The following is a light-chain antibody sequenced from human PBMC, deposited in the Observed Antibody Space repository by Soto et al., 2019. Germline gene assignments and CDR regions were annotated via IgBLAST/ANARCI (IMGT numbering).Light chain of an antibody. CDR2: GVS. CDR3: HQYNNWRT. Sequence: EIVMTQSPATLSVSPGERATLSCRASQSVSSDLAWYQQKPGQAPRLLIDGVSARATGIPARFSGSGSGTEFTLTISSLQSEDSAIYYCHQYNNWRTFGQGTKLEIK. V-gene: IGKV3-15*01. J-gene: IGKJ2*02. CDR1: QSVSSD.